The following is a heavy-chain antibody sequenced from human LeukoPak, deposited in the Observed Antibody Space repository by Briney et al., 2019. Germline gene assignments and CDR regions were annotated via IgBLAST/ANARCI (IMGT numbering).Heavy chain of an antibody. CDR3: TRDEGDDYFDN. J-gene: IGHJ4*02. CDR2: IESKTDSGTT. Sequence: GGSLRPSYAASGFAFSTYPMSWVRQAPGKGLEWVGRIESKTDSGTTEYAALVKGRFTISRDDSKNTLYLQMNSLKTEDTAVYYCTRDEGDDYFDNWGQGTLVTVSS. V-gene: IGHV3-15*04. CDR1: GFAFSTYP. D-gene: IGHD3-16*01.